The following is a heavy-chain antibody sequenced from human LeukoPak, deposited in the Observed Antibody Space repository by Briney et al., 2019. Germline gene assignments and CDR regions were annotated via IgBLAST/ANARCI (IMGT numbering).Heavy chain of an antibody. J-gene: IGHJ4*02. CDR1: GFTFSTYS. CDR2: TSSGSSTR. V-gene: IGHV3-48*01. CDR3: ARGVGSSPNFPFDY. D-gene: IGHD6-13*01. Sequence: GGSLRLSCSASGFTFSTYSMSWVRQAPGKGLEWVPYTSSGSSTRYYADSVKGRFTISRDNAKNSLYLQMNSLRAEDTAVYYCARGVGSSPNFPFDYWGQGTLVTVSS.